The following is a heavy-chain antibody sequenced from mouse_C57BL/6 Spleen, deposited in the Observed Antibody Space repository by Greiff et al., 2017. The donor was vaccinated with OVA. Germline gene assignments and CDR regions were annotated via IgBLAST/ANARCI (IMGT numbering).Heavy chain of an antibody. Sequence: EVQLQQSGPELVKPGASVKISCKASGYSFTDYNMSWVKQSNGKSLEWIGVINPNYGTTSYNQKFKGKATLTVDQSSSTAYMQLNSLTSEDSAVYYCARSGDYDGWYYAMDYWGQGTSVTVSS. CDR2: INPNYGTT. V-gene: IGHV1-39*01. J-gene: IGHJ4*01. CDR1: GYSFTDYN. D-gene: IGHD2-4*01. CDR3: ARSGDYDGWYYAMDY.